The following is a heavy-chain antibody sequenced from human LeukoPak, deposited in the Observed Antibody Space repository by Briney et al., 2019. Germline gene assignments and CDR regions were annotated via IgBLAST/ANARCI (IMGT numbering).Heavy chain of an antibody. J-gene: IGHJ4*02. V-gene: IGHV4-34*01. Sequence: SETLSLTCAVYGGSFSGYYWSWIRQPPGKGLEWIGEIHHSGSTTYNPSIKSRVTISVDTSKNQFSLKLSSVTAADTAVYYCARGNTRYYDILTASPIDYWGQGTLVTVSS. D-gene: IGHD3-9*01. CDR1: GGSFSGYY. CDR3: ARGNTRYYDILTASPIDY. CDR2: IHHSGST.